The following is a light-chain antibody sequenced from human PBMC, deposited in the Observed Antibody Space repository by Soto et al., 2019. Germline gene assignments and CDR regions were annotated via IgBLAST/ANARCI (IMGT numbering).Light chain of an antibody. CDR1: SSDVGGYDY. J-gene: IGLJ2*01. CDR2: DVG. Sequence: QSALTQPASVSGSPGQSITISCTGTSSDVGGYDYVSWYQQQPGRAPKLMNYDVGYRPSGASNRFSGSNSGNTASITISGLEAEDEADYDCSAYSISGDVVIGGGTKLTVL. CDR3: SAYSISGDVV. V-gene: IGLV2-14*01.